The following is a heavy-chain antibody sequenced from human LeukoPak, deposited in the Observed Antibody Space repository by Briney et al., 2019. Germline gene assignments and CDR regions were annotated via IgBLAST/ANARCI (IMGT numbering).Heavy chain of an antibody. CDR3: ACSLPGRDGYNSDYYYGMDV. Sequence: KPGESLKISCKGSGYSFTSYWIGWVRQMPGKGLEWMGIIYPGDSDTRYSPSFQGQVTISADKSISTAYLQWGSLKASDTAMYYCACSLPGRDGYNSDYYYGMDVWGQGTTVTVSS. J-gene: IGHJ6*02. CDR1: GYSFTSYW. CDR2: IYPGDSDT. D-gene: IGHD5-24*01. V-gene: IGHV5-51*01.